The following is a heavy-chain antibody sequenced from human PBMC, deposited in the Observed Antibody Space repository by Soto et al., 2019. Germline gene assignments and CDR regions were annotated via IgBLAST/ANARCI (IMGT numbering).Heavy chain of an antibody. V-gene: IGHV1-2*04. Sequence: GASVKVSCKASGYTFTGYYMHWVRQAPGQGLEWMGWINPNSGGTNYAQKFQGWVTMTRDTSISTAYMELSRLRSDDTAVYYCARADSSHSTRPFDYWGQGTLVTVSS. CDR2: INPNSGGT. J-gene: IGHJ4*02. D-gene: IGHD5-12*01. CDR1: GYTFTGYY. CDR3: ARADSSHSTRPFDY.